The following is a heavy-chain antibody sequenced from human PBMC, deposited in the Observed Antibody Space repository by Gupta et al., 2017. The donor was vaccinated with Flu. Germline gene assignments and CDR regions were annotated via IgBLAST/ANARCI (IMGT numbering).Heavy chain of an antibody. D-gene: IGHD2-21*01. CDR2: MHHSGSP. J-gene: IGHJ4*02. V-gene: IGHV4-38-2*02. Sequence: QVQLQESGPGLVKPSETLSLTCTVSGYSVNSGYYWGWIRQPPGKGLEWIGNMHHSGSPYYNPSLKSRVAISMDTSKNHFSLELSSVTAADTAVYYCARGDQSVEADVVAFDYWGQGTLVTVSS. CDR3: ARGDQSVEADVVAFDY. CDR1: GYSVNSGYY.